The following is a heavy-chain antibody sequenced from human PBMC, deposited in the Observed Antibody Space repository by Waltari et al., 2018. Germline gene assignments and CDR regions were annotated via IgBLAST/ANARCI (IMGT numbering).Heavy chain of an antibody. CDR1: GYYISSNYF. J-gene: IGHJ4*02. CDR3: ARVAYSDFWSDYSSRPSFDY. D-gene: IGHD3-3*01. CDR2: IFHSGST. V-gene: IGHV4-38-2*02. Sequence: QVELQESGPGLVKPSETLSLTCKVSGYYISSNYFWGWIRQPPGKGPEWIGSIFHSGSTYYTPSRKSRVTISVDTSKNQFSLKLISVTAADTAVYYCARVAYSDFWSDYSSRPSFDYWGPGTLVTVSS.